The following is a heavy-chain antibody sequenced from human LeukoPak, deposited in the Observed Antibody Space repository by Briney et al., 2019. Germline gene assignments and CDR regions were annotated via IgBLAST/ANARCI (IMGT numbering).Heavy chain of an antibody. CDR3: ARDVDHYMDV. J-gene: IGHJ6*03. CDR1: GGSIVSYY. CDR2: IKKDGSKK. Sequence: QASETLSLTFTVSGGSIVSYYWGCVRQAPGKGLEWVANIKKDGSKKYYVDSVKGRFTISRDNGKNSLYLQMNSLRAEDTAVYYCARDVDHYMDVWGKGTTVTVSS. V-gene: IGHV3-7*01.